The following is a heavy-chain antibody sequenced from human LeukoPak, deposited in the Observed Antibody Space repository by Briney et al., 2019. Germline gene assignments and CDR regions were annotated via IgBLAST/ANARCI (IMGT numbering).Heavy chain of an antibody. D-gene: IGHD4-17*01. J-gene: IGHJ3*02. V-gene: IGHV3-21*01. CDR1: GFTFSSYS. CDR2: ISSSSSYI. CDR3: ARDPYGDPGTFDI. Sequence: GGSLRLSCAASGFTFSSYSMNWVRQAPGKGLEWVSSISSSSSYIYYADSVKGRFTISRDNAKNSLYLQMNSLRAEDTAVYYCARDPYGDPGTFDIWGQGTMVTVSS.